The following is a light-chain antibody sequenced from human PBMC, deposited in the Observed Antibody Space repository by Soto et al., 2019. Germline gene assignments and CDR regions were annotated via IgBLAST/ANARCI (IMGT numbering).Light chain of an antibody. V-gene: IGKV3-20*01. CDR3: QQSGSSQT. CDR2: ATS. J-gene: IGKJ1*01. CDR1: QSVSSSY. Sequence: ELVLAQSPGTLSLSPGERATLSCRASQSVSSSYLAWYQHKPGQAPRLLIYATSSRATGIPDRFGGSGSGTDFTLTISRLEPEDFAVYYCQQSGSSQTFGQGTKVEIK.